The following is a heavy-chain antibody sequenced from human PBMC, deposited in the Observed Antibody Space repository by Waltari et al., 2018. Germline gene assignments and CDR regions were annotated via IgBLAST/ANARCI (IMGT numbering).Heavy chain of an antibody. CDR2: IIPIFGTV. J-gene: IGHJ1*01. CDR3: ARDFYRRVVGNFQH. D-gene: IGHD2-15*01. CDR1: GGTFSSYA. Sequence: QVNMVQYGAEVKKPGYAVKVSCKASGGTFSSYAISRVRQAHGQGLEWMGGIIPIFGTVNYAQKFQGRGTMTADESTSTAYMELSSLRSEDTAVYYCARDFYRRVVGNFQHWGQGTLVTVSS. V-gene: IGHV1-69*01.